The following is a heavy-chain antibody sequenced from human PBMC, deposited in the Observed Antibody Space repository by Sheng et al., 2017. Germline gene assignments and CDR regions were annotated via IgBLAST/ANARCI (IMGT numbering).Heavy chain of an antibody. Sequence: EVQLLESGGGLVQPGGSRRDSPVQPLDSPLRSYGMTWVRQAPGKGLEWVSAISGSGGATYYADSVKGRFTISRDNSKNTLDQQMNGLRAEDTAVYYCVRCNGGSCAGRGLDYWGQGTLVTVSS. CDR2: ISGSGGAT. V-gene: IGHV3-23*01. CDR3: VRCNGGSCAGRGLDY. D-gene: IGHD2-15*01. J-gene: IGHJ4*02. CDR1: DSPLRSYG.